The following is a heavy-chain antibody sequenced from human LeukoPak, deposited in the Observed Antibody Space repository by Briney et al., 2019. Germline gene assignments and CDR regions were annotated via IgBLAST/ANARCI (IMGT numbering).Heavy chain of an antibody. Sequence: SETLSLTCTVSGGSISTYDWTWIRQPAGKGLERIGRIYSSGSTNSNPSLKSRVTMSVDTSKNKFSLKLTSVTAADTAVYYCARLRLYSSSTFEYWGQGAQVTVSS. V-gene: IGHV4-4*07. CDR2: IYSSGST. CDR1: GGSISTYD. J-gene: IGHJ4*02. CDR3: ARLRLYSSSTFEY. D-gene: IGHD3-16*01.